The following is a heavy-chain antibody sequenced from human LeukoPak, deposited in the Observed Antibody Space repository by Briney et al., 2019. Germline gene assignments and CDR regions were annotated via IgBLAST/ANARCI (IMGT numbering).Heavy chain of an antibody. CDR2: ISTNSNYI. V-gene: IGHV3-21*01. Sequence: GGSLRLSCAASGFTFSSYSMNWVRQAPGKGLEWVSSISTNSNYIHYADSVKGRFTICRDNAKNSLYLQMNSLRVEDTDVYYCARDVGASAPDAFDIWGQGTMVTVSS. D-gene: IGHD1-26*01. CDR1: GFTFSSYS. CDR3: ARDVGASAPDAFDI. J-gene: IGHJ3*02.